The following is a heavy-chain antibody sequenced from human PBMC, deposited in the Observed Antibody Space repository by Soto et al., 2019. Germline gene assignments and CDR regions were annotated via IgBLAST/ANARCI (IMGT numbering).Heavy chain of an antibody. V-gene: IGHV1-69*01. CDR1: GGTFSSYA. J-gene: IGHJ4*01. Sequence: QVQLVQSWAEVKKPGSSVKVSCKASGGTFSSYAISWVRQAPGQGLEWMGGIIPIFGTANYAQKFQGRVTSTADESTSTGYMELSSLRSEDTAVYYCERDLISDSSGYYYFDYWGHGTMVTVSS. CDR3: ERDLISDSSGYYYFDY. CDR2: IIPIFGTA. D-gene: IGHD3-22*01.